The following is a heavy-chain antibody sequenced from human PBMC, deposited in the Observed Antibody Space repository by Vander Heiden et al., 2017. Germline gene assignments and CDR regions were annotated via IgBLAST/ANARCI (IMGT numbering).Heavy chain of an antibody. V-gene: IGHV3-23*01. CDR1: GFSVSSYA. CDR3: TKATFSVSYYDYSYYGMDV. D-gene: IGHD1-26*01. Sequence: EVQLLESGGGLVQPGGSLRLSCAASGFSVSSYAMSWVRQGPGKGLEWVAGSSGGGGGTYYADSVKGRFTISRDNSKNTLYLQMNSLRAEDTAVYYCTKATFSVSYYDYSYYGMDVWGQGTTVTVSS. J-gene: IGHJ6*02. CDR2: SSGGGGGT.